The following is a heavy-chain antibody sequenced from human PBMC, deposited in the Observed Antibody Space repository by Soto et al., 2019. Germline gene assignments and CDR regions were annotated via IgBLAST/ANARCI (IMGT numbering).Heavy chain of an antibody. CDR2: ISSSAGTI. Sequence: QVQLVESGGGLVKPGGSLRLSCAASGLTFSDHYMTWIRQAPGKGLEWISYISSSAGTIYYADSVKGRLTISRDNAKNSLYLQMTNLRAEDTAVYYCARAPYFGSGTYYYYALDVWGQGTTVTVSS. J-gene: IGHJ6*02. D-gene: IGHD3-10*01. CDR1: GLTFSDHY. V-gene: IGHV3-11*01. CDR3: ARAPYFGSGTYYYYALDV.